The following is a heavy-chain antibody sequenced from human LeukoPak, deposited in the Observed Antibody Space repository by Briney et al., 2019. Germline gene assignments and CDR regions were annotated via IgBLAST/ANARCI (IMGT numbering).Heavy chain of an antibody. CDR1: GFTFSSYA. Sequence: GGSLRLSCAASGFTFSSYAMSWVRQAPGEGLEWVSYISSTGSIIHYADSVKGRFTISRDNAKNSLYLQMNSLRAEDTAVYYCARGGDDYYGMDVWGQGTTVTVSS. D-gene: IGHD3-10*01. CDR3: ARGGDDYYGMDV. J-gene: IGHJ6*02. CDR2: ISSTGSII. V-gene: IGHV3-48*03.